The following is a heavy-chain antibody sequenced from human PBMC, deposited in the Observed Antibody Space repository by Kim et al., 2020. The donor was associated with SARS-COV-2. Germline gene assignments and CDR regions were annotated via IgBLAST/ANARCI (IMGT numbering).Heavy chain of an antibody. CDR3: ARGLWSGYYEYNNWFDP. D-gene: IGHD3-3*01. CDR2: ISNSGST. Sequence: SETLSLTCTVSGGSISRYYWSWIRQPPGKGLEWIGYISNSGSTSSNPSLKGRVTISLDTSKNQFSLNLTSVTAADTAVYYCARGLWSGYYEYNNWFDPWGQGTLVTVSS. CDR1: GGSISRYY. J-gene: IGHJ5*02. V-gene: IGHV4-59*01.